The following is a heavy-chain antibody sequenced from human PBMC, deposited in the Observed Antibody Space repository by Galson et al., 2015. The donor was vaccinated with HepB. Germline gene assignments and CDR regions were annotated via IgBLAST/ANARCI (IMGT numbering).Heavy chain of an antibody. CDR3: ARGGYSSSWDPLGY. CDR1: GFTVSSNY. J-gene: IGHJ4*02. Sequence: SLRLSCAASGFTVSSNYMSWVRQAPGKGLEWVSVIYSGGSTYYADSVKGRFTISRDNSKNTLYLQMNSLRAEDTAVYYCARGGYSSSWDPLGYWGQGTLVTVSS. D-gene: IGHD6-13*01. V-gene: IGHV3-53*01. CDR2: IYSGGST.